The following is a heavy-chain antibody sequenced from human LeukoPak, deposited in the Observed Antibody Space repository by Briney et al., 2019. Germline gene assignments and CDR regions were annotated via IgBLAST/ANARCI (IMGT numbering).Heavy chain of an antibody. J-gene: IGHJ6*03. CDR3: ARGGHYDFWSGYPSYYYYYMDV. Sequence: GGSLRLSCAASGFTVSSNYMSWVRQAPGKGLEWVSVIYSGGSTNHADSVKGRFTISRDNSKNTLYLQMNSLRVEDTAVYYCARGGHYDFWSGYPSYYYYYMDVWGKGTTVTVSS. CDR1: GFTVSSNY. V-gene: IGHV3-53*01. D-gene: IGHD3-3*01. CDR2: IYSGGST.